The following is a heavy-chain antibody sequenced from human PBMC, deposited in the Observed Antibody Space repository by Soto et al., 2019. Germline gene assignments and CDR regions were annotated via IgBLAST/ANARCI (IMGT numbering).Heavy chain of an antibody. V-gene: IGHV4-39*01. D-gene: IGHD3-3*01. J-gene: IGHJ4*02. CDR3: ASTEGEWLLPFDY. Sequence: SETLSLTCTVSGGSISSSSYYWGWIRQPPGRGLGWIGSIYYSGSTYYNPSLKSRVTISVDTSKNQFSLKLSSVTAADTAVYYCASTEGEWLLPFDYWGQGTLVTVSS. CDR2: IYYSGST. CDR1: GGSISSSSYY.